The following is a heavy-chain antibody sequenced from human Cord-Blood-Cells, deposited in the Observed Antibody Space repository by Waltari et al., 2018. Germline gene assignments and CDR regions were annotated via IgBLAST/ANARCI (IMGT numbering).Heavy chain of an antibody. Sequence: EVQLVESGGGLVQRGGALRLPCAASGFTFISYWMHWVRQAPGKGLVWGSRINSDGSSTSYADSVKGRFTISRDNAKNTLYLQMNSLRAEDTAVYYCARAFSRGAALCDYWGQGTLVTVSS. CDR2: INSDGSST. J-gene: IGHJ4*02. CDR3: ARAFSRGAALCDY. V-gene: IGHV3-74*01. D-gene: IGHD3-3*02. CDR1: GFTFISYW.